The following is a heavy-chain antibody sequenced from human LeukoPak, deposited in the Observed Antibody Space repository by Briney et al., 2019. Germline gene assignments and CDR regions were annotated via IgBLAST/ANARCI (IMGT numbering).Heavy chain of an antibody. V-gene: IGHV1-24*01. CDR3: ATDFYSWRQFDY. CDR1: GNTFTDLS. D-gene: IGHD5-18*01. J-gene: IGHJ4*02. Sequence: ASVKLSCTVSGNTFTDLSMNSVRQAPGKGLEWMGGFDPEDVETIYAQKFQGRVTMTEDTSTETAYMELTSLRPEDTAVYYCATDFYSWRQFDYWGQGTLVTVSS. CDR2: FDPEDVET.